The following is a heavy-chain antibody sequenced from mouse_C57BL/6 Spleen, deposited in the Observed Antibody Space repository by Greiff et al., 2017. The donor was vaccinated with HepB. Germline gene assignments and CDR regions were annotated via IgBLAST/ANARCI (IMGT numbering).Heavy chain of an antibody. CDR1: GYTFTDYY. CDR2: IYPGSGNT. Sequence: QVQLQQSGAELVRPGASVKLSCKASGYTFTDYYINWVKQRPGQGLEWIARIYPGSGNTYYNEKFKGKATLTAEKSSSTAYMQLSSLTSEDSAVYFCARSGWDEGDYGGQGTTLTVSS. D-gene: IGHD4-1*01. V-gene: IGHV1-76*01. J-gene: IGHJ2*01. CDR3: ARSGWDEGDY.